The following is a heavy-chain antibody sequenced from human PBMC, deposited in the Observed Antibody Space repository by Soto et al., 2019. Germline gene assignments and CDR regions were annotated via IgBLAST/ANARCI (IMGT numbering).Heavy chain of an antibody. CDR3: ARETITGYHGMDV. D-gene: IGHD2-15*01. J-gene: IGHJ6*02. V-gene: IGHV1-46*01. CDR2: INPSSGRT. Sequence: ASVKVSCTASGYSFTSYHLHWVRQAPGQGLEWLRVINPSSGRTTYAQKFQGRVSMTRDTSTSTIYMQLSSLRSEDTAIYYCARETITGYHGMDVWGQGTTVTVSS. CDR1: GYSFTSYH.